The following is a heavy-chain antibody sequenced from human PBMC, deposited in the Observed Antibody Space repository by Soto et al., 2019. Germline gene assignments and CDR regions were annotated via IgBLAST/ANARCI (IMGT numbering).Heavy chain of an antibody. V-gene: IGHV4-61*01. Sequence: SETLSLTCTVSGGSVSSGSYYWSWIRQPPGKGLEWIGYIYYSGSTNYNPSLKSRVTISVDTSKNQFSLKLSSVTAADTAVYYCARALPYYYDSSGYYLNWFDPWGQGTLVTVSS. CDR1: GGSVSSGSYY. J-gene: IGHJ5*02. CDR3: ARALPYYYDSSGYYLNWFDP. D-gene: IGHD3-22*01. CDR2: IYYSGST.